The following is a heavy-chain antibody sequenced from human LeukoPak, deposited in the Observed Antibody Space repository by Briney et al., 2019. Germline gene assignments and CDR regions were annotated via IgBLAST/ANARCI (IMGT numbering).Heavy chain of an antibody. J-gene: IGHJ4*02. CDR3: ARPLQGIVGATGFDY. Sequence: TTGESLKISCQGSEYRFATYWIAWLRQMPGKGLEWMGIIYPSDSDTRYSPSFQGQVTISADKSIKTAYLQWSSLKASDTAMYYCARPLQGIVGATGFDYWGQGTLVTVSS. D-gene: IGHD1-26*01. CDR1: EYRFATYW. V-gene: IGHV5-51*01. CDR2: IYPSDSDT.